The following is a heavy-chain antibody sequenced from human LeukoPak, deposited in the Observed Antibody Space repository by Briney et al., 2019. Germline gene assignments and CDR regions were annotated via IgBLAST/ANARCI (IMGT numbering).Heavy chain of an antibody. CDR3: AREGGRYCSSTSCHPMAFDY. D-gene: IGHD2-2*01. Sequence: PGRSLRLSCAASGFTFSSYGMHWVRQAPGKGLEWVAVIWYDGSNKYYADSVKGRFTISRDNSKNTLYLQMNSLRAEDTAVYYCAREGGRYCSSTSCHPMAFDYWGQGTLVTVSS. CDR1: GFTFSSYG. V-gene: IGHV3-33*01. J-gene: IGHJ4*02. CDR2: IWYDGSNK.